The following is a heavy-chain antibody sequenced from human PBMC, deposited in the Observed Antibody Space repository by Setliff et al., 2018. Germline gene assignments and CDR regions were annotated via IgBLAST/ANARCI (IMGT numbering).Heavy chain of an antibody. CDR1: GGSISSYY. V-gene: IGHV4-4*07. CDR3: AREQWLDRPGYYYKGF. J-gene: IGHJ6*03. D-gene: IGHD6-19*01. Sequence: SETLSLTCTAAGGSISSYYWSWIRQPAGKGLEWIGHIYIGGSANYNPSLKSRVTMSIDTSKNQFSLKLNSVTAADMAVYHCAREQWLDRPGYYYKGFWARGTTV. CDR2: IYIGGSA.